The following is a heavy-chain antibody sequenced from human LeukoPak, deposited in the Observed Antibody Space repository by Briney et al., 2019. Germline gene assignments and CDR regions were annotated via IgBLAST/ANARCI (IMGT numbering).Heavy chain of an antibody. D-gene: IGHD3-10*01. V-gene: IGHV4-39*01. J-gene: IGHJ4*02. CDR2: IYYSGST. CDR3: ARTRYYYNSRSYGAPYYFDY. Sequence: SETLSLTCAVSGGSISSNSYYWGWIRQPPGKGLEWIGSIYYSGSTYYNPSLKSRVTISVDTSKNQFSLKLSSVTAADTAVYYCARTRYYYNSRSYGAPYYFDYWGQGTLVTVSP. CDR1: GGSISSNSYY.